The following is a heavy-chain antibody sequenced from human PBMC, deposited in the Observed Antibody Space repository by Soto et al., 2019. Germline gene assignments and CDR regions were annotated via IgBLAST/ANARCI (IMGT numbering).Heavy chain of an antibody. V-gene: IGHV1-69*06. J-gene: IGHJ3*02. D-gene: IGHD3-10*01. Sequence: QVQREQSGAEVQKPGSSVKISCKASGGTLSDHGVSWLRQAPGQGLEWVGGTIPVFNTAKYAPKFQGRVTIAADKSTNIAYMELGSLRSDDTAFYYCARGVYGSGNYYTGPSAFDIWGQGTLVIVSS. CDR2: TIPVFNTA. CDR1: GGTLSDHG. CDR3: ARGVYGSGNYYTGPSAFDI.